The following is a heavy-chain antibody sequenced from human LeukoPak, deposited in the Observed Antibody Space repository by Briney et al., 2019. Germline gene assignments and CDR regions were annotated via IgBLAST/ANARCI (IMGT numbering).Heavy chain of an antibody. J-gene: IGHJ6*02. D-gene: IGHD1-26*01. V-gene: IGHV3-73*01. CDR2: IRNKANSYAT. CDR1: GFTFSGSA. CDR3: TRGAGVIVGARGGYYYYGMDV. Sequence: GGSLRLSRAASGFTFSGSAMHWVRQASGKGLEWVGRIRNKANSYATAYAASVKGRFTISRDDSKNTAYLQMNSLKTEDTAVYYCTRGAGVIVGARGGYYYYGMDVWGQGTTVTVSS.